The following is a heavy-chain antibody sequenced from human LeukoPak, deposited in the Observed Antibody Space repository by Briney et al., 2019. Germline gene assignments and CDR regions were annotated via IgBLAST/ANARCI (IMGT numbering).Heavy chain of an antibody. J-gene: IGHJ3*02. V-gene: IGHV3-33*08. CDR2: VWFDGTNK. CDR1: GFTFSSYA. Sequence: GGSLRLSCAASGFTFSSYAMSWVRQAPGKGLEWVAVVWFDGTNKYYADSVKGRFTISRDNSKNTVYLQMNSLRADDTAVYYCAREPDVDMSTFRGEAFDIWGRGTMVTVSS. D-gene: IGHD5-24*01. CDR3: AREPDVDMSTFRGEAFDI.